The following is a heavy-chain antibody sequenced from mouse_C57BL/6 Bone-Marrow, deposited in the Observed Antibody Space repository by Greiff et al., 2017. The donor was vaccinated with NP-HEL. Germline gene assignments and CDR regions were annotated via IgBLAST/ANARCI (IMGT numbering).Heavy chain of an antibody. J-gene: IGHJ3*01. Sequence: QVQLQQSGAELVRPGASVTLSCKASGYPFTDYEMHWVKQTPVHGLEWIGAIDPETGGTAYNQKFKGKAILTAAKSSSPAYMELRSLTSEDAAVDYCTRCSAYYSPWFAYWGQGTLVTVSA. CDR3: TRCSAYYSPWFAY. V-gene: IGHV1-15*01. D-gene: IGHD2-12*01. CDR1: GYPFTDYE. CDR2: IDPETGGT.